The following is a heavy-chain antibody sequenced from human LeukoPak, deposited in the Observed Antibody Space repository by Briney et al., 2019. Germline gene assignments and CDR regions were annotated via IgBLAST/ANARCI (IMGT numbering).Heavy chain of an antibody. CDR3: ARVGDIYSSSFDY. CDR2: IYTSGST. J-gene: IGHJ4*02. D-gene: IGHD6-6*01. Sequence: SETLSLTCTVSGGSISSGSYYWSWIRQPAGKGLEWIGRIYTSGSTNYNPSLKSRVTISVDTSKNQFSLKLSSVTAADTAVYYCARVGDIYSSSFDYWGQGTLVTVSS. CDR1: GGSISSGSYY. V-gene: IGHV4-61*02.